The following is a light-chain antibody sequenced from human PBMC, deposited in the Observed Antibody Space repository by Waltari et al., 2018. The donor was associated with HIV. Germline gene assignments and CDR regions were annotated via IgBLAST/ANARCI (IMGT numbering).Light chain of an antibody. J-gene: IGLJ3*02. Sequence: QAVVTQEPSLTVSPGGTVTLTCESSTGPVTNGHYPYWLQQRPSQAPMTVIFYTTKKHSGTPALFAGSLLGGKAALTLSGAQPDDEAEYYCFLSYNGARVFGGGTRVTVL. CDR2: YTT. CDR3: FLSYNGARV. V-gene: IGLV7-46*01. CDR1: TGPVTNGHY.